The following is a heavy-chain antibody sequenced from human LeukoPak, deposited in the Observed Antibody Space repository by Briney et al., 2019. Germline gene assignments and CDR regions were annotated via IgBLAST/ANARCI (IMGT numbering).Heavy chain of an antibody. CDR3: ARDNISPDIAAAGTVD. J-gene: IGHJ4*02. CDR2: IYYSGST. D-gene: IGHD6-13*01. CDR1: GGSISSYY. V-gene: IGHV4-59*01. Sequence: PSETLSLTCTVSGGSISSYYWSWIRQPPGKGLEWIGYIYYSGSTNYNPSLKRRVTISVDTSKNQFSLKLSSVTAADTAVYYCARDNISPDIAAAGTVDWGRGTLVTVSS.